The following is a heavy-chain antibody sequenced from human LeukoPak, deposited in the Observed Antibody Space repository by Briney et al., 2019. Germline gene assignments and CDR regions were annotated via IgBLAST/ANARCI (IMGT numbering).Heavy chain of an antibody. CDR1: GGSISSSSYY. CDR3: ARAYFSSGSYHDY. Sequence: SETLSLTCTVSGGSISSSSYYWGWIRQPPGKGLEWIGSIYYSGSTYFNPSLKSRVTISVDRSKNQFSLKLSSVTAADTAVYYCARAYFSSGSYHDYWGQGTLVTVSS. CDR2: IYYSGST. V-gene: IGHV4-39*07. J-gene: IGHJ4*02. D-gene: IGHD1-26*01.